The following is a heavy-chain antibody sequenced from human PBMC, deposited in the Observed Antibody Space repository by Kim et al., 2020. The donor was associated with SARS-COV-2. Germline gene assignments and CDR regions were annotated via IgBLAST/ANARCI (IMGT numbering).Heavy chain of an antibody. D-gene: IGHD5-18*01. CDR2: ISYDGSYK. J-gene: IGHJ4*02. CDR3: AKEVHVDTAM. CDR1: GFIFSGFG. V-gene: IGHV3-30*18. Sequence: GGSLRLSCAASGFIFSGFGMHWVRQAPGKGLEWVAVISYDGSYKEYAGSVEGRFTISRDNSKNTLYLQMNSLRVEDTAVYYCAKEVHVDTAMWGQGTLVTVSS.